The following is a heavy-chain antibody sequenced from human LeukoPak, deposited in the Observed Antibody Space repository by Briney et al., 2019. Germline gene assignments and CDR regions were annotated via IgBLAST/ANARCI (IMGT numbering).Heavy chain of an antibody. D-gene: IGHD6-13*01. V-gene: IGHV3-66*01. J-gene: IGHJ4*02. CDR3: ARDSSIAAAAFDY. CDR2: IYSGGST. CDR1: GFTVSSNY. Sequence: GGSLRLSCAASGFTVSSNYMSWVRQAPGKGLEWVSVIYSGGSTYYADSVKGRFTISRDNSKNTLYLQMNSLRAEDTAVYYCARDSSIAAAAFDYWGQGTLVTVSS.